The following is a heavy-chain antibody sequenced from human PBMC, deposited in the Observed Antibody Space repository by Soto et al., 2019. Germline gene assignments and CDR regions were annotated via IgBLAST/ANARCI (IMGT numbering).Heavy chain of an antibody. J-gene: IGHJ4*02. V-gene: IGHV1-69*13. D-gene: IGHD3-10*01. CDR2: IIPIFGTA. Sequence: SVKVSCKASGGTFSSYAISWVRQAPGQGLEWMGGIIPIFGTANYAQKFQGRVTITADESTSTAYMELSSLRSEDTAVYYCARGPLGVVRGVISPGPFDYWGQGTLVTVSS. CDR1: GGTFSSYA. CDR3: ARGPLGVVRGVISPGPFDY.